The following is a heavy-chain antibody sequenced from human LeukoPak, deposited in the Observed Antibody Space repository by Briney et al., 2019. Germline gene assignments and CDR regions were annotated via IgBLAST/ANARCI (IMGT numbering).Heavy chain of an antibody. CDR2: ISSSGSTI. D-gene: IGHD4-17*01. Sequence: PGGSLRLSCAASGFTFNSYEMNWVRQAPGKGLEWVSYISSSGSTIYYADSVKGRFTISRDNAKNSLYLQVNSLRAEDTAVYYCARAFYGDLDYWGQGTLVTVSS. V-gene: IGHV3-48*03. CDR3: ARAFYGDLDY. J-gene: IGHJ4*02. CDR1: GFTFNSYE.